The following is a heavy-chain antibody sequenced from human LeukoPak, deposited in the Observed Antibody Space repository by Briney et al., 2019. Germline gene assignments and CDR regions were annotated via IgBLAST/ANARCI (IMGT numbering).Heavy chain of an antibody. Sequence: GGSLRLSCAASGFIFRSYAMHWVRQAPGKGLEWVAVVSYDGSYKYYADSVKGRFTISRDNSKNTLYLQMNSLRAEDTAIYFCAKGSGNGYGSGPFDYWGQGTLVTVYS. D-gene: IGHD3-10*01. CDR2: VSYDGSYK. V-gene: IGHV3-30*04. J-gene: IGHJ4*02. CDR3: AKGSGNGYGSGPFDY. CDR1: GFIFRSYA.